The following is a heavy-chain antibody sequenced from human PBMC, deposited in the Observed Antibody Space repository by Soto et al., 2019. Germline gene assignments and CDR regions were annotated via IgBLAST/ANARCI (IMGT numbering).Heavy chain of an antibody. CDR3: ARQASYWHGGGGWLEP. V-gene: IGHV3-13*01. J-gene: IGHJ5*02. CDR2: IGTLHDT. D-gene: IGHD2-8*02. Sequence: EVQLVESGGGLVQPGGSLRLSCAASGFTFSASDMHWVRQAPGKGLEWVAAIGTLHDTFYPDSVKGRFTISRENAKNSLYFQMNSPRADDTAVYYCARQASYWHGGGGWLEPWGQGVLVTVSS. CDR1: GFTFSASD.